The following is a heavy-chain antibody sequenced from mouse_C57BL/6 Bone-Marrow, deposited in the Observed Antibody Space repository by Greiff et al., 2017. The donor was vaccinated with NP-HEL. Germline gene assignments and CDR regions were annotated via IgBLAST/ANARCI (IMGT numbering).Heavy chain of an antibody. CDR1: GYSFTDYN. Sequence: EVQLQQSGPELVRPGVSVKISCKASGYSFTDYNMNWVKQSNGKSLEWIGVINPNYGTTSYNQKFKGKATLTVDQSSSTAYMQLNSLTSEDSAVYYCARGRRNYGSSYWYFDVWGTGTTVTVSS. J-gene: IGHJ1*03. V-gene: IGHV1-39*01. CDR2: INPNYGTT. CDR3: ARGRRNYGSSYWYFDV. D-gene: IGHD1-1*01.